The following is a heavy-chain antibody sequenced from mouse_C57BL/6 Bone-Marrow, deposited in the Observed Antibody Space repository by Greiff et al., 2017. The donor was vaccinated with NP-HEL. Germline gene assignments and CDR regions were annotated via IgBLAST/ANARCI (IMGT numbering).Heavy chain of an antibody. CDR3: VREHKTYYSNYDAMDY. D-gene: IGHD2-5*01. CDR1: GFTFNTYA. V-gene: IGHV10-3*01. Sequence: DVHLVESGGGLVQPKGSLKLSCAASGFTFNTYAMHWVRQAPGKGLEWVARIRSKSSNYATYYADSVKDRFTISRDDSQSMLYLQMNNLKTEDTAMYYCVREHKTYYSNYDAMDYWGQGTSVTVSS. J-gene: IGHJ4*01. CDR2: IRSKSSNYAT.